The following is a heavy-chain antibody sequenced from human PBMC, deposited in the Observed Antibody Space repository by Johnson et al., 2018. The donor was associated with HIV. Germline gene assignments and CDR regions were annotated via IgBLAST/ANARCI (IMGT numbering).Heavy chain of an antibody. Sequence: VQLVESGGGVVQPGRSLRLSCAASGFTFSSYAMAWVRQAPGKGLEWVSGINWNGDNTGYADSVKGRFTISRDNARNSMYLQMNSLRVEDTALYYCARVRTGDSSGYHDAFDIWGQGTMVIVSS. V-gene: IGHV3-20*04. CDR2: INWNGDNT. J-gene: IGHJ3*02. D-gene: IGHD3-22*01. CDR1: GFTFSSYA. CDR3: ARVRTGDSSGYHDAFDI.